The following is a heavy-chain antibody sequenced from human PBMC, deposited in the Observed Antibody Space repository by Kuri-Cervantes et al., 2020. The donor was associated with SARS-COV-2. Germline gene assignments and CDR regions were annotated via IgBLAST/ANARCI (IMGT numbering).Heavy chain of an antibody. Sequence: GESLKISCQGSGYSFATYWIGWVRQMPGKGLEWMGIIYPDDSDTRNSPSFQGQVTFSADKSISTAYLQWSSLKASDTAMYYCARRVGGVAKGFDYWGQGTLVTV. CDR3: ARRVGGVAKGFDY. J-gene: IGHJ4*02. CDR1: GYSFATYW. CDR2: IYPDDSDT. V-gene: IGHV5-51*01. D-gene: IGHD3-10*01.